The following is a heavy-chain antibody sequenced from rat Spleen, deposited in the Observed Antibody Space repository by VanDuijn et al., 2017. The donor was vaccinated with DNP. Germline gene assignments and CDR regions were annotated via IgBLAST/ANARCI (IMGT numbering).Heavy chain of an antibody. CDR2: ISTGGGYT. Sequence: EVQLVESGGGLVQPGRSMKLSCAASGFTFSNYYMAWVRQAPTKGLEWVASISTGGGYTYYRDSVKGRFTISRDNAKSTLYLQMVSLRSEETATYYCATLNYYASLSGYFDYWGQGVMVTVSS. CDR1: GFTFSNYY. J-gene: IGHJ2*01. D-gene: IGHD1-12*01. CDR3: ATLNYYASLSGYFDY. V-gene: IGHV5S11*01.